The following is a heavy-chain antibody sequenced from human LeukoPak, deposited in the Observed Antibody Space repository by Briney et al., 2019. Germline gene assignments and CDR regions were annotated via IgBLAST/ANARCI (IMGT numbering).Heavy chain of an antibody. CDR1: GGSFSGYY. D-gene: IGHD3-9*01. V-gene: IGHV4-34*01. CDR3: ARGGYFDWLLHPYNWFDP. Sequence: SEPLSLTCAVYGGSFSGYYWSWIRQPPGKGLEWIGEINHSGSTNYNPSLKSRVTISVDTSKNQFSLKLSSVTAADTAVYYCARGGYFDWLLHPYNWFDPWGQGTLVTVSS. CDR2: INHSGST. J-gene: IGHJ5*02.